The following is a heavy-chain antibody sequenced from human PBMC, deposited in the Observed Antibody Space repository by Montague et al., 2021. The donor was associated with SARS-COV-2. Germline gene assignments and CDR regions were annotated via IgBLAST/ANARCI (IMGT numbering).Heavy chain of an antibody. Sequence: SETLSLTCAVYGGSFSGYYWSWIRQPPGKGLEWIGEINHGGSTNXXPSLKSRVTISVDTSKNQFSLKLSSVTAADTAVYYCARGRTVTTFYYYYYGMDVWGQGTTVTVSS. CDR3: ARGRTVTTFYYYYYGMDV. J-gene: IGHJ6*02. CDR2: INHGGST. V-gene: IGHV4-34*01. D-gene: IGHD4-17*01. CDR1: GGSFSGYY.